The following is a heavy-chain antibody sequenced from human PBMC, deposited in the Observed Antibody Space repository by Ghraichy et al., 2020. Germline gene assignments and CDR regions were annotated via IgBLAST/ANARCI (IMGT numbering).Heavy chain of an antibody. CDR1: GFTFSSYA. V-gene: IGHV3-23*01. D-gene: IGHD2-2*01. Sequence: GGSLRLSCAASGFTFSSYAMSWVRQAPGKGLEWVSAISGSGGSTYYADSVKGRFTISRDNSKNTLYLQMNSLRAEDTAVYYCAKGLGYCSSTSCNNWFDPWGQGTLVTVSS. J-gene: IGHJ5*02. CDR2: ISGSGGST. CDR3: AKGLGYCSSTSCNNWFDP.